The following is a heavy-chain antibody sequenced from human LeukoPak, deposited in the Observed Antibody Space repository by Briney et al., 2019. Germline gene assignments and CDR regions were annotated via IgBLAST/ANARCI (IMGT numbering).Heavy chain of an antibody. CDR2: INPNSGGT. Sequence: GASGKVSCKASGYTFTGYYMHWVRQAPGQGLEWMGWINPNSGGTNKAQPSQGRVPMTRYSSITTAYMELSRLRSDDTAVYYCARDFGAAAGYYYYMDVWGKGTTVTVSS. D-gene: IGHD2-2*01. J-gene: IGHJ6*03. CDR3: ARDFGAAAGYYYYMDV. CDR1: GYTFTGYY. V-gene: IGHV1-2*02.